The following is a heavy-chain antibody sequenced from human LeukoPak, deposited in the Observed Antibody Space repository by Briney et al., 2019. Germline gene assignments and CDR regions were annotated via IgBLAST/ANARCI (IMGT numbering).Heavy chain of an antibody. Sequence: SETLSLTCAVYGGSFSGYYWSWIRQPPGKGLEWIGEINHSGSTNYNPSLKSRVTISVDTSKNQSSLKLSSVTAADTAVYYCARPFYDFWSGYSYRWFDPWGQGTLVTVSS. CDR3: ARPFYDFWSGYSYRWFDP. CDR2: INHSGST. J-gene: IGHJ5*02. D-gene: IGHD3-3*01. V-gene: IGHV4-34*01. CDR1: GGSFSGYY.